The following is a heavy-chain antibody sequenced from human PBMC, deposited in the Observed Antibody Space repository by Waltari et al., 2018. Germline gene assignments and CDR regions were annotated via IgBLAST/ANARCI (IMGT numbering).Heavy chain of an antibody. CDR3: ALLTPLVGTSVMDV. CDR2: MNHNRRHT. D-gene: IGHD1-26*01. CDR1: GDSLTNYD. J-gene: IGHJ6*03. Sequence: QVQLVQSGAEVKKPGASVKVSCMASGDSLTNYDITGVRQDSGQGIEWVGWMNHNRRHTGYAKKFPGRGSLTRNTSISTAFMELSSLRSDDTAIYFCALLTPLVGTSVMDVWGKGTTVTVS. V-gene: IGHV1-8*01.